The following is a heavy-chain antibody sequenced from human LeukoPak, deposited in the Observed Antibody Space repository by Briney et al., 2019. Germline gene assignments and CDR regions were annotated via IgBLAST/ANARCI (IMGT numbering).Heavy chain of an antibody. CDR2: ISGSGGST. CDR3: AKGIDSYGYNWFDP. CDR1: GFTFSSYW. V-gene: IGHV3-23*01. D-gene: IGHD5-18*01. J-gene: IGHJ5*02. Sequence: NPGGSLRLSCAASGFTFSSYWMSWVRQAPGKGLEWVSAISGSGGSTYYADSVKGRFTISRDNSKNTLYLQMNSLRAEDTAVYYCAKGIDSYGYNWFDPWGQGTLVTVSS.